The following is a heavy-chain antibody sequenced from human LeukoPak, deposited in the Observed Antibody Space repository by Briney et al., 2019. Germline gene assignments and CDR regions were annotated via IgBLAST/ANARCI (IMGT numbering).Heavy chain of an antibody. Sequence: GGSLRLSCAASGFTFSSYEMNWVRQAPGKGLQWVSYISSSGSTIYYADSVKGRVTISRDNAKNSLYLQMNSLRAEDTAVYYCARSNLVGATSWGQGTLVTVSS. CDR2: ISSSGSTI. V-gene: IGHV3-48*03. J-gene: IGHJ4*02. CDR3: ARSNLVGATS. CDR1: GFTFSSYE. D-gene: IGHD1-26*01.